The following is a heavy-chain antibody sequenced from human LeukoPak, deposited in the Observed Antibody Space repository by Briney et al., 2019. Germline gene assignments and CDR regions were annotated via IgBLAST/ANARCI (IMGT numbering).Heavy chain of an antibody. CDR2: IYYSGST. Sequence: KASETLSLTCTVSGGSISSYYWSWIRQPPGKGLEWIGYIYYSGSTNYNPSLKSRVTISVDTSKNQFSLKLSSVTAADTAVYYCARHDYSSSWYVVYWGQGTLVTVSS. D-gene: IGHD6-13*01. V-gene: IGHV4-59*08. CDR1: GGSISSYY. CDR3: ARHDYSSSWYVVY. J-gene: IGHJ4*02.